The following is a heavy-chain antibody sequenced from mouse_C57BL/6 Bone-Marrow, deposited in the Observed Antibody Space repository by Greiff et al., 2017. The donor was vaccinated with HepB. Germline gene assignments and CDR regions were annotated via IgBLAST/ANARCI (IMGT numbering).Heavy chain of an antibody. CDR1: GFNIKDDY. CDR3: TTRYYGSSYDYAMDY. D-gene: IGHD1-1*01. Sequence: EVQLVESGAELVRPGASVKLSCTASGFNIKDDYMHWVKQRPEQGLEWIGWIDPENGDTEYASKFQGKATITADTSSNTAYLQLSSLTSEDTAVYYCTTRYYGSSYDYAMDYWGQGTSVTVSS. J-gene: IGHJ4*01. V-gene: IGHV14-4*01. CDR2: IDPENGDT.